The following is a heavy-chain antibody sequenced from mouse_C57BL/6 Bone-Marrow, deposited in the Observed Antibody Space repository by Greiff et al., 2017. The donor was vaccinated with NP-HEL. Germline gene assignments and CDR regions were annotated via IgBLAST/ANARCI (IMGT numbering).Heavy chain of an antibody. V-gene: IGHV5-4*03. Sequence: EVMLVESGGGLVKPGGSLKLSCAASGFTFSSYAMSWVRQTPEKRLEWVATISDGGSYTYYPDNVKGRITISRDNAKNNLYLQMSHLKSEDTAMYYCAITTVVWFAYWGQGTLVTVSA. D-gene: IGHD1-1*01. CDR2: ISDGGSYT. CDR3: AITTVVWFAY. J-gene: IGHJ3*01. CDR1: GFTFSSYA.